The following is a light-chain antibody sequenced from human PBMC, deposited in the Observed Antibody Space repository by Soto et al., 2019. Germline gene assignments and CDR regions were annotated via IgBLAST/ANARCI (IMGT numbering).Light chain of an antibody. V-gene: IGKV2-30*01. CDR3: MRYIQWPHT. CDR2: KAS. J-gene: IGKJ2*01. CDR1: QNLVSSDGSTC. Sequence: DVVVTQSPLSLPVTPGQPASISCRSSQNLVSSDGSTCLHWFQQRPGQSPRRLISKASNRESGVRDRFSGSGSGTAFTLKISRVEAEDVGIYYCMRYIQWPHTCGQGTKLEIK.